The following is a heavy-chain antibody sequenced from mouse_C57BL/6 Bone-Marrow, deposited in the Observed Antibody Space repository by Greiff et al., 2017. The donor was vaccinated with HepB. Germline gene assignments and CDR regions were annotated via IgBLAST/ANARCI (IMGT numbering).Heavy chain of an antibody. CDR2: SRNKASDYTT. D-gene: IGHD1-1*01. CDR1: GFTFSDFY. CDR3: ARARRSVDAMDY. Sequence: EVMLVDSGGGLVQSGRSLRLSCATSGFTFSDFYMEWVRQAPGKGLEWIAASRNKASDYTTEYSASVKGRFIVTRDTSTSILYLQMNALRAEDTAIYYCARARRSVDAMDYWGQGTSVTVSS. V-gene: IGHV7-1*01. J-gene: IGHJ4*01.